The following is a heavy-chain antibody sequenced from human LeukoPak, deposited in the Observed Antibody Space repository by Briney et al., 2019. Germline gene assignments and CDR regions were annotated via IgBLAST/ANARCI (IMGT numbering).Heavy chain of an antibody. Sequence: GASVKVSCKASGYTFTGYYMHWVRQAPGQGLEWMGWINPNSGGTNYAQKFQGRVTMTRDTSISTAYMELSRLRSDDTAVYYCARGGFGIAAAGTYYYYYYGMDVWRQGTTVTVSS. CDR3: ARGGFGIAAAGTYYYYYYGMDV. V-gene: IGHV1-2*02. D-gene: IGHD6-13*01. J-gene: IGHJ6*02. CDR1: GYTFTGYY. CDR2: INPNSGGT.